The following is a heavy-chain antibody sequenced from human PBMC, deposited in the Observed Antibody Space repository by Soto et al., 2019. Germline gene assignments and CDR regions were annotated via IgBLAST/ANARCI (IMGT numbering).Heavy chain of an antibody. Sequence: GGSLRLSCAASGFTVSSNYMSWVRQAPGKGLEWVSVIYSGGSTYYADSVKGRFTISRDNSKNTLYLQMNSLRAEDTAVYYCARDQEGAFWSPSNYMDVWGKGTTVTVSS. CDR2: IYSGGST. CDR1: GFTVSSNY. J-gene: IGHJ6*03. V-gene: IGHV3-66*01. D-gene: IGHD3-3*01. CDR3: ARDQEGAFWSPSNYMDV.